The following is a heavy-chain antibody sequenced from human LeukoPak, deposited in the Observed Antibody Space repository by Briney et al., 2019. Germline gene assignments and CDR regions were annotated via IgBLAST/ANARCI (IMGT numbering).Heavy chain of an antibody. CDR2: IKSKTDGGTT. J-gene: IGHJ4*02. V-gene: IGHV3-15*01. CDR3: TTYYYDSSGYSDY. CDR1: GFTFSNAW. Sequence: GGSLRLSCAASGFTFSNAWMSWVRQAPGKGLEWVGRIKSKTDGGTTDYAAPVKGRFIISRDDSKNTLYLQMNSLKTEDTAVYYCTTYYYDSSGYSDYWGQGTLVTVSS. D-gene: IGHD3-22*01.